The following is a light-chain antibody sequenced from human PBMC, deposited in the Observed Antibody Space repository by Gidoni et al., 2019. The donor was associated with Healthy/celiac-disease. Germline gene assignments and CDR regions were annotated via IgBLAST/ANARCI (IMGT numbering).Light chain of an antibody. CDR2: DAS. CDR1: QDISNY. CDR3: QQYDNLPRT. J-gene: IGKJ2*01. Sequence: DIQMTHSPSSLSASVGDRVTITCQASQDISNYLNWYQQKPGKAPKLLIYDASNLETGVPSRFSGSGSGTDFTFNISSLQPEDIATYYCQQYDNLPRTFGQGTKLEIK. V-gene: IGKV1-33*01.